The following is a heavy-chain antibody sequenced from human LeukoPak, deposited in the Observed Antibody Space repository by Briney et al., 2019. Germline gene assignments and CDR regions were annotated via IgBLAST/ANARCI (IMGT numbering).Heavy chain of an antibody. D-gene: IGHD3-22*01. CDR2: IYYSGST. CDR3: ARLDYYDSSGYLDY. V-gene: IGHV4-39*01. J-gene: IGHJ4*02. CDR1: GGSISSGSYY. Sequence: SETLSLTCTVSGGSISSGSYYWGWIRQPPGKGLEWIGSIYYSGSTYYNPSLKSRVTISVDTSKNQFSLKLSSVTAADTAVYYCARLDYYDSSGYLDYWGQGTLVTVSS.